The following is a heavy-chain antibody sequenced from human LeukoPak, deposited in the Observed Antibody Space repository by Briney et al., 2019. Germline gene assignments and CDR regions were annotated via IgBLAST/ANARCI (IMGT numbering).Heavy chain of an antibody. CDR2: IYTSGST. CDR3: ARVLHYYDSSGYREDLRAFDI. J-gene: IGHJ3*02. CDR1: GGSISSGSYY. Sequence: SSQTLSLTCTVSGGSISSGSYYWSWIRQPAGKGLEWIGRIYTSGSTNYNPSLKSRVTISVDTSKNQFSLKLSSVTAADTAVYYCARVLHYYDSSGYREDLRAFDIWGQGTMVTVSS. V-gene: IGHV4-61*02. D-gene: IGHD3-22*01.